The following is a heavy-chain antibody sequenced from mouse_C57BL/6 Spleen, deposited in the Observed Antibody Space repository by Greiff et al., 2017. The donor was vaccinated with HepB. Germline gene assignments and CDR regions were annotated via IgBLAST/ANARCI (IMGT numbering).Heavy chain of an antibody. CDR2: FYPGSGSI. J-gene: IGHJ3*01. V-gene: IGHV1-62-2*01. CDR3: DRDEAPYYDYDEFAY. D-gene: IGHD2-4*01. Sequence: QVQLQQSGAELVKPGASVKLSCKASGYTFTEYTIHWVKQRSGQGLEWIGWFYPGSGSIKYNEKFKDKGTLTADKSSSNVYMELSRLTSEDSAVYFCDRDEAPYYDYDEFAYWGQGTLVTVSA. CDR1: GYTFTEYT.